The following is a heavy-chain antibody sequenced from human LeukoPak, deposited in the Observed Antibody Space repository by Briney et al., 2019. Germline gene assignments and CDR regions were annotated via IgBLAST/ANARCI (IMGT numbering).Heavy chain of an antibody. D-gene: IGHD4-23*01. V-gene: IGHV1-2*02. CDR3: ARDPYYGGNSPPPD. J-gene: IGHJ4*02. CDR2: INPNSGGT. CDR1: GYTLTDYY. Sequence: ASVKVSCKASGYTLTDYYMHWVRQAPGQGLEWMGWINPNSGGTNYAQKFQGRVTMTRDTSISTAYMELSRLRSDDTAVYYCARDPYYGGNSPPPDWGQGTLVTVSS.